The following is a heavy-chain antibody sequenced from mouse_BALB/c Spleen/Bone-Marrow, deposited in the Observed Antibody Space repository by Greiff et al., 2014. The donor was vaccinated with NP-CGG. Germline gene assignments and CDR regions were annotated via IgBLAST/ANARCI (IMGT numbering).Heavy chain of an antibody. CDR2: IDPSNGNT. CDR3: ASYYCGSSSFAY. D-gene: IGHD1-1*01. V-gene: IGHV14-3*02. CDR1: GFKIKDNY. Sequence: VQLQQPGAELVKPGASVKLSCKASGFKIKDNYMHWVKQRPEQGLEWIGRIDPSNGNTKYDPKFQGKATITADTSSNTAYLQLSSLTSEDTAVYYCASYYCGSSSFAYWGQGTLVTVSA. J-gene: IGHJ3*01.